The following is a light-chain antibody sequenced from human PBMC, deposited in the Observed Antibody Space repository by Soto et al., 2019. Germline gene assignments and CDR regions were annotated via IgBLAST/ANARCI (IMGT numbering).Light chain of an antibody. V-gene: IGLV1-47*01. Sequence: QSVLTQPPSASGTPGQRVTISCSGSSSNIGSNYVYWYQQLPGTAPKLLIYRNNQRPSGVPDRFSGSKSGTSASLAISGLRSEDEADYYCAAWDDRPSGVVFGGGTKVTVL. J-gene: IGLJ2*01. CDR1: SSNIGSNY. CDR3: AAWDDRPSGVV. CDR2: RNN.